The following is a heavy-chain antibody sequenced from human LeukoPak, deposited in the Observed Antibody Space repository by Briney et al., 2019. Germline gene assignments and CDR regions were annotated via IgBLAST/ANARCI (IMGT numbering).Heavy chain of an antibody. CDR1: GGTFSSYA. D-gene: IGHD4-11*01. J-gene: IGHJ5*02. CDR2: IIPIFGTA. V-gene: IGHV1-69*05. CDR3: ARENYRRGNWFDP. Sequence: SVKVSCKASGGTFSSYAISWVRQAPGQGLEWMGRIIPIFGTANYAQKFQGSDSLTTERSTSTAYMELSSLRSEDTAVYYCARENYRRGNWFDPWGQGTLVTVSS.